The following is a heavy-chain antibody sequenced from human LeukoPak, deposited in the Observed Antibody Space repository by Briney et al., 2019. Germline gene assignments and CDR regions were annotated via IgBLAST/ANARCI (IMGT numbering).Heavy chain of an antibody. CDR3: ARDGGDVYYDFLSGPILNDAFDI. J-gene: IGHJ3*02. CDR2: ISAYNGNT. Sequence: ASVKVSCKASGYTFTSYGISWVRQAPGQGLEWMGWISAYNGNTNYAQKLQGRVTMTTDTSTITAYMELRSLRSDETAVYYCARDGGDVYYDFLSGPILNDAFDIWGQGTMVTVSS. V-gene: IGHV1-18*01. CDR1: GYTFTSYG. D-gene: IGHD3-3*01.